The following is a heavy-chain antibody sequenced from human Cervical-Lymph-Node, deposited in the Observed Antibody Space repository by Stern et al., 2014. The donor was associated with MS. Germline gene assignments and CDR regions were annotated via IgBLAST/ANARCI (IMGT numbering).Heavy chain of an antibody. J-gene: IGHJ3*02. CDR2: IIPIFGTP. Sequence: VQLVQSGPEVKKPGSSVKVSCKPSGGTFSRYTFTWVRQAPGPGLEWMGGIIPIFGTPNDAQKFQGRVTITADESTSTTYMELSSLRSADTAVYYCARELDYGDYDDAFDIWGQGTMVIVSS. V-gene: IGHV1-69*01. CDR3: ARELDYGDYDDAFDI. CDR1: GGTFSRYT. D-gene: IGHD4-17*01.